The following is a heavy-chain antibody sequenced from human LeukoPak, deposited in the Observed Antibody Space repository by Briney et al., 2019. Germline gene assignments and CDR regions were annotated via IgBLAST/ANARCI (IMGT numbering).Heavy chain of an antibody. J-gene: IGHJ4*02. Sequence: GGSLRLSCAASGFTFSSYSMNWVRQAPGKGLEWVSSISSSSSYIYYADSVKGRFTISRDNAKNSLYLQMNSLRAEDTAVYYCARYDFWSGSLDYWGQGTLVTVSS. V-gene: IGHV3-21*01. D-gene: IGHD3-3*01. CDR3: ARYDFWSGSLDY. CDR1: GFTFSSYS. CDR2: ISSSSSYI.